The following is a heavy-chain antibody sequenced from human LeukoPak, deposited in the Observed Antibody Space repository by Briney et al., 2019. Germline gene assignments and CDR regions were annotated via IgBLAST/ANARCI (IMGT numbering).Heavy chain of an antibody. V-gene: IGHV3-53*01. CDR3: AREGCSGGSCYYSQ. Sequence: GSPRLSCAASGFTVSSNYMSWVRQAPGKGLEWVSVIYSGGSTYYADSVKGRFTISRDNSKNTLYLQMNSLRAEDTAVYYCAREGCSGGSCYYSQWGQGTLVTVSS. CDR1: GFTVSSNY. D-gene: IGHD2-15*01. CDR2: IYSGGST. J-gene: IGHJ4*02.